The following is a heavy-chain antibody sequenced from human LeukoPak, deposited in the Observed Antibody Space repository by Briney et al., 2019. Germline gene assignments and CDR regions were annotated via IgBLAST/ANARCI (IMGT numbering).Heavy chain of an antibody. CDR1: GFTFSSYW. CDR2: IKQDGSEK. CDR3: ARDDYSSSWYYFDY. Sequence: GGSPRLSCAASGFTFSSYWMSWVRQAPGKGLEWVANIKQDGSEKYYVDSVKGRFTISRDNAKNSLYLQMNSLRAEDTAVYYCARDDYSSSWYYFDYWGQGTLATVSS. V-gene: IGHV3-7*01. D-gene: IGHD6-13*01. J-gene: IGHJ4*02.